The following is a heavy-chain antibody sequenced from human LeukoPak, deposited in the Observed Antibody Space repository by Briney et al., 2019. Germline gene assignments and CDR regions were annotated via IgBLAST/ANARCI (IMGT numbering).Heavy chain of an antibody. Sequence: SETLSLTCTVSGGSISSYFWSWIRQPPGKGLEWIAYIHYSENTNYNPSLKSRVTISVDTSKNQFSLKLSSVTAADTAVYYCARDRRWELLHAFDIWGQGTMVTLS. CDR1: GGSISSYF. CDR2: IHYSENT. D-gene: IGHD1-26*01. J-gene: IGHJ3*02. CDR3: ARDRRWELLHAFDI. V-gene: IGHV4-59*01.